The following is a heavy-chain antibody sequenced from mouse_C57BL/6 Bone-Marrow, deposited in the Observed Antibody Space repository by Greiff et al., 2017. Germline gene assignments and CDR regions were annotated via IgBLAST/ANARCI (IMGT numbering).Heavy chain of an antibody. CDR1: GYTFTSYW. CDR2: IHPSDSDT. Sequence: VQLQQPGAELVKPGASVKVSCKASGYTFTSYWMHWVKQRPGQGLEWIGRIHPSDSDTNYNQKFKGKATLTVDQSSSTAYMQLNSLTSEDSAVYYCVRGDWSSSFAYWGQGTLVTVSA. D-gene: IGHD1-1*01. V-gene: IGHV1-74*01. CDR3: VRGDWSSSFAY. J-gene: IGHJ3*01.